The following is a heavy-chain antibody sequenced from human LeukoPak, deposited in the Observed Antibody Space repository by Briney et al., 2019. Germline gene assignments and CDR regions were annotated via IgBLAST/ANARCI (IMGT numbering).Heavy chain of an antibody. CDR3: AREREGYYDSSGYLFY. Sequence: GGSLRLSCAASGFTVSSNYMSWVRQAPGKGLEWVSVIYSGGSTYYADSVKGRFTISRDNSKNTLYLQMNSLRAEDTAVYYCAREREGYYDSSGYLFYWGQGTLVTVSS. V-gene: IGHV3-66*01. CDR1: GFTVSSNY. D-gene: IGHD3-22*01. CDR2: IYSGGST. J-gene: IGHJ4*02.